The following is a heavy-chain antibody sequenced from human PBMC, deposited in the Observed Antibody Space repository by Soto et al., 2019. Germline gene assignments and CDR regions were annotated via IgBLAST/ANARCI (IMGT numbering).Heavy chain of an antibody. J-gene: IGHJ5*02. CDR2: IFSNDAK. Sequence: QVTVKESGPVLVQPTETLTLTCTVSGFSLSNAGLGVSWIRQPPGKALEWLAHIFSNDAKSYSTALNSRLTISKDTSKSQVVLTMTNMDPVDTATYYCASTYSTSWYWSDPWGQGTLVTVSS. D-gene: IGHD6-13*01. CDR1: GFSLSNAGLG. V-gene: IGHV2-26*04. CDR3: ASTYSTSWYWSDP.